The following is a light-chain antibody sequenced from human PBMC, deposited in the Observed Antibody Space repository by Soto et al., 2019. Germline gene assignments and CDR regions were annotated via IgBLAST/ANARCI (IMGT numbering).Light chain of an antibody. CDR3: ISYTSDDVRYV. J-gene: IGLJ1*01. V-gene: IGLV2-14*02. Sequence: QSVLTQPASVSGSRGQSITISCTGTSSDVGSYDLVSWYQDLPGKAPKLIIYEGSKRPSGVSNRFSASKSGNTASLTISGLQAEDEADYFCISYTSDDVRYVFGIGTKVTV. CDR1: SSDVGSYDL. CDR2: EGS.